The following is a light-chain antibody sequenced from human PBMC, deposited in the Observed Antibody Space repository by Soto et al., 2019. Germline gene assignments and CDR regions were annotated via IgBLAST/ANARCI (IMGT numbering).Light chain of an antibody. Sequence: EIVMTQSPATLSVSPGERATLSCRASQSVSSSYLAWYQQKPGQAPRLLIYGASSRATGIPDRFSGSGSGTDFTLTISSLQPEDFATYYCQQSYSTPVTFGQGTKV. J-gene: IGKJ1*01. CDR1: QSVSSSY. CDR3: QQSYSTPVT. V-gene: IGKV3D-20*02. CDR2: GAS.